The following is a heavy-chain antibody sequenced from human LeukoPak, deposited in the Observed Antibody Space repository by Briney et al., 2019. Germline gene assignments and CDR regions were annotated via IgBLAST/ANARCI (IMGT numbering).Heavy chain of an antibody. Sequence: GGSLRLSCAASGFTFSSYAMHWVRQAPGKGLEWVAVISYDGSNKYYADSVKGRFTISRDNSKNTLYLQMNSLRVEDTAVYYCARGRGSSWYHSIDYWGQGTLVTVSS. CDR3: ARGRGSSWYHSIDY. D-gene: IGHD6-13*01. V-gene: IGHV3-30*14. CDR1: GFTFSSYA. CDR2: ISYDGSNK. J-gene: IGHJ4*02.